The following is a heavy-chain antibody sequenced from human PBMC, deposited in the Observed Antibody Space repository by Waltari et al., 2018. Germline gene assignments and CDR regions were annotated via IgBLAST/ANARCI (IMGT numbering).Heavy chain of an antibody. J-gene: IGHJ4*02. CDR3: TRDLYGSGGDYFDP. CDR1: GSPFSYSD. CDR2: ISGSGRSYI. D-gene: IGHD6-19*01. V-gene: IGHV3-21*01. Sequence: DVQLVESGGGLVKPGGSLRPACAAHGSPFSYSDINGVRQAPGWGLGCVASISGSGRSYIFYTDSVKGRFTISRDNAKNSLFLQMNSLRAEDTAVYYCTRDLYGSGGDYFDPWGQGTLVTVSS.